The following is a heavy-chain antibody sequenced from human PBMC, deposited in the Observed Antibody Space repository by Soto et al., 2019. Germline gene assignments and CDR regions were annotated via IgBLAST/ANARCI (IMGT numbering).Heavy chain of an antibody. D-gene: IGHD3-10*01. Sequence: ASVKVSCKASGYTFTSCYVHWVRQAPGQGLEWMGMINPSGGGTNYNPSLKSRVTISVDTSTNRFSLRLRSVSAADTAVYYCARAQSFEFHNWFDPWGQGTLVTVSS. CDR2: INPSGGGT. CDR3: ARAQSFEFHNWFDP. CDR1: GYTFTSCY. V-gene: IGHV1-46*01. J-gene: IGHJ5*02.